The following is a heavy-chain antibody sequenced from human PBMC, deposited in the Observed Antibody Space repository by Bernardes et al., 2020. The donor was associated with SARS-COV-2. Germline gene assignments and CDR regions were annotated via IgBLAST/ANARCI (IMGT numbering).Heavy chain of an antibody. V-gene: IGHV3-23*01. J-gene: IGHJ4*02. CDR2: VGSDGNT. CDR3: AKDLLWWSASDY. CDR1: GFSLSSNA. Sequence: GGSLRLSCAASGFSLSSNAMSWVRQAPGKGLEWVSGVGSDGNTHYADSVRGRFSISRDNSRNTLYLQMNSLRGEVTAVYFCAKDLLWWSASDYWGQGTLVTVSA. D-gene: IGHD3-16*01.